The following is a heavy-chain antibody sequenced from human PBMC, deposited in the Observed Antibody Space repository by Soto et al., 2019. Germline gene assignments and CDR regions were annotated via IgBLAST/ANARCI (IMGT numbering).Heavy chain of an antibody. CDR2: IYYSGST. CDR3: ARPPGGVYESSYQYFKH. CDR1: GGSISSSSYY. J-gene: IGHJ1*01. V-gene: IGHV4-39*01. D-gene: IGHD3-22*01. Sequence: SETLSLTCTVSGGSISSSSYYWGWIRQPPGKGLEWIGSIYYSGSTYYNPSLKSRVTISVDTSKNQFSLKLSSVTAADTAVYYCARPPGGVYESSYQYFKHWGEGTLVTVSS.